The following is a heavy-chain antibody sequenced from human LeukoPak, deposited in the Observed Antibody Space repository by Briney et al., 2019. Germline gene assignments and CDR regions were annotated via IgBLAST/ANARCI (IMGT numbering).Heavy chain of an antibody. CDR1: GGSISSGGYS. Sequence: SETLSLTCAVSGGSISSGGYSWSWIRQPPGKGLEWIGYIYHSGSTYYNPSLKSRVTISVDRSKNQFSLELSSVTAADTAVYYCARGNYDFWSGATWYNWFDPWGQGTLVTVSS. CDR3: ARGNYDFWSGATWYNWFDP. V-gene: IGHV4-30-2*01. D-gene: IGHD3-3*01. J-gene: IGHJ5*02. CDR2: IYHSGST.